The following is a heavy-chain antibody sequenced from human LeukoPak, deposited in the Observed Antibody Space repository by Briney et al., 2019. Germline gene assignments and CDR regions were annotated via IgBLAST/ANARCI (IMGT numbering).Heavy chain of an antibody. CDR3: ARSTPYYYDSSGRLYSPAFDY. D-gene: IGHD3-22*01. CDR1: GGSISSYY. J-gene: IGHJ4*02. Sequence: SETLSLTCTVSGGSISSYYWSWIRQPPGKGLEWIGYIYYSGSTNYNPSLKSRVTISVDTSKNQFSLKLSSVTAADTAVYYCARSTPYYYDSSGRLYSPAFDYWGQGTLVTVSS. V-gene: IGHV4-59*01. CDR2: IYYSGST.